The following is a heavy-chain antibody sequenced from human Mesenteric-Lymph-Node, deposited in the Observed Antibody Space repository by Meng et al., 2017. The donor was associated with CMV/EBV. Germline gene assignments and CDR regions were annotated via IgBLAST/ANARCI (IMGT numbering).Heavy chain of an antibody. CDR3: ARESRRGSSSPTGY. V-gene: IGHV1-8*01. D-gene: IGHD6-13*01. Sequence: ASVKVSCKASGYTFTSYDINWVRQATGQGLEWMGWMNPNSGNTGYAQKFQGRVTMTRNTSISTAYMELSRLRFDDTAVYYCARESRRGSSSPTGYWGQGTLVTVSS. CDR2: MNPNSGNT. J-gene: IGHJ4*02. CDR1: GYTFTSYD.